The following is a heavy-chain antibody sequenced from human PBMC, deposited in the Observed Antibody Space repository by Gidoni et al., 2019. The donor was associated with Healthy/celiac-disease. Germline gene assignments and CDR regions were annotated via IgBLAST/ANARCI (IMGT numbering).Heavy chain of an antibody. Sequence: EVQLVESGGGLVQPGGSLRLSCAASGFPFSSYDMHWVRQATGKGLEWVSEIGTAGDTYYPGSVKGRFTISRENAKNSLYLKMNSRRAGDTAVYYCARAITMVRGVIPPFDYWGQGTLVTVSS. CDR1: GFPFSSYD. CDR3: ARAITMVRGVIPPFDY. D-gene: IGHD3-10*01. CDR2: IGTAGDT. V-gene: IGHV3-13*04. J-gene: IGHJ4*02.